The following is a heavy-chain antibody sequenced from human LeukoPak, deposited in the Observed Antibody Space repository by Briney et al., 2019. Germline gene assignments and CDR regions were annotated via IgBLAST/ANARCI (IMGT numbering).Heavy chain of an antibody. V-gene: IGHV3-21*01. D-gene: IGHD2-21*02. CDR2: ISSSSNYI. Sequence: GGSLRLSCAASGFTFSNYGIHWVRQAPGKGLEWVSSISSSSNYIYCADSVKGRFTISRDNAKNSLYLQMSSLRAEDTAVYYCASLVYCGADCYTDYWGQGTLVTVSS. CDR1: GFTFSNYG. CDR3: ASLVYCGADCYTDY. J-gene: IGHJ4*02.